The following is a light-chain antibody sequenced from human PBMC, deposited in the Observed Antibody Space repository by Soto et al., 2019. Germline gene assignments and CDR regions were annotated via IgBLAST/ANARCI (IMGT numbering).Light chain of an antibody. CDR1: QSISSW. CDR3: QHYKSYSPGPT. CDR2: DAS. V-gene: IGKV1-5*01. Sequence: DIQMTQSPSTLSASVGDRVTITCRASQSISSWLAWYQQKPGKAPTLLIYDASSLESGAPSRFSGSGSGTESTLTISSLKPEDFAFDYYQHYKSYSPGPTFGGGTKVEIK. J-gene: IGKJ4*01.